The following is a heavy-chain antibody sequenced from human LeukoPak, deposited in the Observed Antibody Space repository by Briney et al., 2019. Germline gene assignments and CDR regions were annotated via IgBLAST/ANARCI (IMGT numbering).Heavy chain of an antibody. J-gene: IGHJ4*02. D-gene: IGHD3-16*02. Sequence: SQTLSLTCTVSGASISAGDYYWSWIRQPPGKGLERIGYIYYSGSTSYNPSLKSRLTILVDTSKNQFSLRLSSVTAADTAVYYCARGPNYVWGSYQYFDYWGQGTLVTVSS. CDR1: GASISAGDYY. CDR3: ARGPNYVWGSYQYFDY. V-gene: IGHV4-30-4*01. CDR2: IYYSGST.